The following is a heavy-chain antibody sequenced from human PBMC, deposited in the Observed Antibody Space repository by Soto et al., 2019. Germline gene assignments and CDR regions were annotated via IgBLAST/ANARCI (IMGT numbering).Heavy chain of an antibody. Sequence: ASVKVSCKASGYTFTSYDINWVRQATGQGLEWIGWMNPNSGNTGYAQKFQGRVTMTRNTSISTAYMELSSLRSEDTAVYYCARGRPQYYDILTGYYAPWFDPWGQGTLVTVSS. CDR2: MNPNSGNT. CDR1: GYTFTSYD. D-gene: IGHD3-9*01. V-gene: IGHV1-8*01. CDR3: ARGRPQYYDILTGYYAPWFDP. J-gene: IGHJ5*02.